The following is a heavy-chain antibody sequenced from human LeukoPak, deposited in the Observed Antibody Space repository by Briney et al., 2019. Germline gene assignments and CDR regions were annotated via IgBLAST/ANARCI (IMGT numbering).Heavy chain of an antibody. V-gene: IGHV1-2*06. CDR2: INPNSGGT. D-gene: IGHD6-6*01. CDR3: ARVRVRLAARRGQFGY. J-gene: IGHJ4*01. CDR1: GYTFTGYY. Sequence: ASVKVSCKASGYTFTGYYMHWVRQAPGQGLEWMGRINPNSGGTNYAQKFQGRVTMTRDTSISTAYMELSRLRSDDTAVYYCARVRVRLAARRGQFGYWGQEPWSPSPQ.